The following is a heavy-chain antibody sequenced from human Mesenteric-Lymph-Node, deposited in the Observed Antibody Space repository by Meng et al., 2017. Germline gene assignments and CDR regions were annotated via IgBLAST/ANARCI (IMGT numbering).Heavy chain of an antibody. Sequence: SVKVSCKASGGTFSSYAISWVRQAPGQGLEWMGGIIPIFGTANYAQKFQGRVTITTDESTSTAYMELSSLRSEDTAVYYCAREIGGPYCGGDCSYYFDYWGHGTLVTVSS. CDR1: GGTFSSYA. J-gene: IGHJ4*01. V-gene: IGHV1-69*05. D-gene: IGHD2-21*02. CDR2: IIPIFGTA. CDR3: AREIGGPYCGGDCSYYFDY.